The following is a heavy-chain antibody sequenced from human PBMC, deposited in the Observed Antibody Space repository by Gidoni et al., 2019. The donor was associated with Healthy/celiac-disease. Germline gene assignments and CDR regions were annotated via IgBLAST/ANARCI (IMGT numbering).Heavy chain of an antibody. J-gene: IGHJ1*01. V-gene: IGHV3-21*01. CDR1: GFTFSSSS. CDR3: ARDLDYGDYPPQYFQH. D-gene: IGHD4-17*01. Sequence: EVQLVESGGGLVKPGGSLRLSCAASGFTFSSSSMNWVRQAPGKGLEWVSAISSSSSYIYYADSVKGRFTISRDNAKNSLYLQMNSLRAEDTAVYYCARDLDYGDYPPQYFQHWGQGTLVTVSS. CDR2: ISSSSSYI.